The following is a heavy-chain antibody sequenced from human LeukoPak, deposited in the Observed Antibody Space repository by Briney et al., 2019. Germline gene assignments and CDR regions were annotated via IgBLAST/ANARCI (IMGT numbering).Heavy chain of an antibody. Sequence: GGSLRLSCAASGFTFSSYEMNWVRQAPGKGLEWVSYISSSGSSIYYADSVKGRFTISRDNSKNSLYLQMNSLRAEDTAVYYCAREGNVVVVVLDAFDIWGQGTMVTASS. CDR3: AREGNVVVVVLDAFDI. J-gene: IGHJ3*02. CDR2: ISSSGSSI. CDR1: GFTFSSYE. V-gene: IGHV3-48*03. D-gene: IGHD2-15*01.